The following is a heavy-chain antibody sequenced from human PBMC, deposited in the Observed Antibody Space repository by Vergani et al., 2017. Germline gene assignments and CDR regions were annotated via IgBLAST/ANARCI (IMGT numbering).Heavy chain of an antibody. CDR1: GGSISSYY. CDR2: IYYSGST. Sequence: QVQLQELGPGLVKPSETLSLTCTVSGGSISSYYWSWIRQPPGKGLEWIGSIYYSGSTKYNPSRKSRVTISVDTSKNQFALNLTSVTAADTAVFYCARGIAAAGTSVPFDYWGQGTLVTVSS. J-gene: IGHJ4*02. V-gene: IGHV4-59*01. CDR3: ARGIAAAGTSVPFDY. D-gene: IGHD6-13*01.